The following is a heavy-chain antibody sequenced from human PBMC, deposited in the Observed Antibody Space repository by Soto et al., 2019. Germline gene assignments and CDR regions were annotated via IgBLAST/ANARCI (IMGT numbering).Heavy chain of an antibody. Sequence: SETLSLTCTVSGGSISSYYWSWIRQPPGKGLEWIGYIYYSGSTNYNPSLKSRVTISVDTSKNQFSLKLSSVTAADTAVYYCARVLTIFGVVIEYHYYMDVWGKGTTVTVSS. CDR2: IYYSGST. CDR1: GGSISSYY. CDR3: ARVLTIFGVVIEYHYYMDV. V-gene: IGHV4-59*01. D-gene: IGHD3-3*01. J-gene: IGHJ6*03.